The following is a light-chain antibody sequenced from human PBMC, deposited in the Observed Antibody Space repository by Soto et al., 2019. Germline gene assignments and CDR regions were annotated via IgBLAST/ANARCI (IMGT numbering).Light chain of an antibody. CDR3: QVWDSSSDHYV. CDR2: NDN. Sequence: SYELTQPPSVSVAPGQTARITCEGNNIGSKSVHWYQQKPGQAPVLVVYNDNDRPSGIPEGFSGSNSGNTATLTISRVEAGDEDDDYCQVWDSSSDHYVFGTGTKLTVL. J-gene: IGLJ1*01. V-gene: IGLV3-21*02. CDR1: NIGSKS.